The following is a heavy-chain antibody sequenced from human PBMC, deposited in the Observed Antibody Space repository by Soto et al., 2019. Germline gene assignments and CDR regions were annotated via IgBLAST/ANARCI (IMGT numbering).Heavy chain of an antibody. CDR3: ARDRGTTTFPLDAFDV. CDR2: ISGSGGNT. Sequence: GGSLRLSCAASGFPFSDYAMTWVRQAAGQGLEWVSSISGSGGNTYYGDSVEGRFTISRDNSKDTLYLQMSSLRAADTAIYFCARDRGTTTFPLDAFDVWGQGTMVTVSS. J-gene: IGHJ3*01. V-gene: IGHV3-23*01. CDR1: GFPFSDYA. D-gene: IGHD1-26*01.